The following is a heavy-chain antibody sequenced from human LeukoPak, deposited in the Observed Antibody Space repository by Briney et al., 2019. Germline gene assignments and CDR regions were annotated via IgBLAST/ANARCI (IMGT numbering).Heavy chain of an antibody. D-gene: IGHD2-2*01. CDR3: ATDYSQGARAQLPPGRY. CDR1: GYTLTELS. Sequence: ALVKVSCKVSGYTLTELSMHWVRQAPGKGLEWMGGFDPEDGETIYAQKFQGRVTMTEDTSTDTAYMELSSLRSEDTAVYYCATDYSQGARAQLPPGRYWGQGTLVTVSS. J-gene: IGHJ4*02. V-gene: IGHV1-24*01. CDR2: FDPEDGET.